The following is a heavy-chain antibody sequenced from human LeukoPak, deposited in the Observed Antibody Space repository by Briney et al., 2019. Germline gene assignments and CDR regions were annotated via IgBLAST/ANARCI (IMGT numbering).Heavy chain of an antibody. J-gene: IGHJ4*02. CDR1: GGSFSTYG. D-gene: IGHD3-22*01. Sequence: SVKVSCKASGGSFSTYGFNWVRQAPGQGLEWMGGIIPSFGKTNYAQKFQGRVTITADESTSTAYMELSSLRSDDTAVYYCARDRLGDDSSGYYYPFWGQGTLVTVSS. CDR3: ARDRLGDDSSGYYYPF. V-gene: IGHV1-69*13. CDR2: IIPSFGKT.